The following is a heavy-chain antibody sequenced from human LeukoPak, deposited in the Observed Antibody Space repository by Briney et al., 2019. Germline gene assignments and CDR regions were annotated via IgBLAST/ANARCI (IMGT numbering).Heavy chain of an antibody. CDR3: AKDHLPGIVVADRDY. V-gene: IGHV3-23*01. Sequence: GGSLRLSCAASGFTFSSYGMSWVRQAPGKGLEWVSAISGSGGSTYYADSVKGRFTISRDNSKNTLYLQMNSLRAEDTAVYYCAKDHLPGIVVADRDYWGQGTLVTVSS. J-gene: IGHJ4*02. D-gene: IGHD6-19*01. CDR2: ISGSGGST. CDR1: GFTFSSYG.